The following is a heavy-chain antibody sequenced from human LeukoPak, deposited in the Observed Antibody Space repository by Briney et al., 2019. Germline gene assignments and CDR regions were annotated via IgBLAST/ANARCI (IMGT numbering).Heavy chain of an antibody. D-gene: IGHD6-19*01. V-gene: IGHV3-49*04. CDR1: GFTFGDYA. CDR2: IRSKAYGGTT. J-gene: IGHJ4*02. Sequence: GGSLRLSCTASGFTFGDYAMGWVRQAPGKGLEWVGFIRSKAYGGTTEYAASVKGRFTISRDDSKSIAYLQMNSLKTEDTAVYYCTSSRKPYSSGWYDYWGQGTLVTVSS. CDR3: TSSRKPYSSGWYDY.